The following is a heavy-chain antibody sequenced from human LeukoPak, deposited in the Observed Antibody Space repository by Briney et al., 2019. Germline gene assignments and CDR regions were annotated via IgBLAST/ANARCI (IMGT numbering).Heavy chain of an antibody. Sequence: GGSLRLSCAASGFTFRSYAMSWVRQAPGEGLEWVSGISNSGGSSSAYYADSVKGRITIFRDNSKNTLYLQMNSLRVEDTAVYYCALGYAVNYWGQGTLVTVSS. CDR1: GFTFRSYA. CDR2: ISNSGGSSSA. D-gene: IGHD2-8*01. CDR3: ALGYAVNY. J-gene: IGHJ4*02. V-gene: IGHV3-23*01.